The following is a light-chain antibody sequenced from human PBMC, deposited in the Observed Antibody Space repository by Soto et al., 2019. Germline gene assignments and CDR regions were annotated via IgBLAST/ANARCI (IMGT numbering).Light chain of an antibody. V-gene: IGLV2-14*01. CDR1: SSDVGGYNY. Sequence: QSALTQPASVSGSPGQSITISCTGTSSDVGGYNYVSWYQRHPGKAPKLMIYDVSNRPSGVSNRFSGSKSGNTASLTISGLQAEDEADYYCSSYTSSSTPGVFGTGTKVTVL. CDR2: DVS. CDR3: SSYTSSSTPGV. J-gene: IGLJ1*01.